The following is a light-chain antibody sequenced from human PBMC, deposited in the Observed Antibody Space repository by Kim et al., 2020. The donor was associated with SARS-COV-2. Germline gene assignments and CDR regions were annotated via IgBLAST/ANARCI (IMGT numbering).Light chain of an antibody. CDR3: QQYYSSPLT. V-gene: IGKV4-1*01. J-gene: IGKJ4*01. Sequence: ATINCKSSQSILYRSNTKSSLAWYQQKPGQTPKLFIYWTSTRASGVPDRFGGSGSGTDFTLTISSLQAGDVAVYYCQQYYSSPLTFGGGTKVDIK. CDR1: QSILYRSNTKSS. CDR2: WTS.